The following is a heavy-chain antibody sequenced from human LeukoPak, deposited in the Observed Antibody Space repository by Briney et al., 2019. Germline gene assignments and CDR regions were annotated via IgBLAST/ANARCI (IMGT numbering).Heavy chain of an antibody. D-gene: IGHD4-17*01. CDR1: GASIRSGDYY. CDR3: ARGTVTTGFGP. Sequence: SQTLSLTCTVSGASIRSGDYYWSWIRQHPGKGLEWIGYIYYSGSTYYNPSLKSRVTISVDTSKNQFSLKLSSVTAADTAVYYCARGTVTTGFGPWGQGTLVTVSS. CDR2: IYYSGST. J-gene: IGHJ5*02. V-gene: IGHV4-31*03.